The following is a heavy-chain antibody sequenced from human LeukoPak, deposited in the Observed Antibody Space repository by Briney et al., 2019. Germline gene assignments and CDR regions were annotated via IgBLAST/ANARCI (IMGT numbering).Heavy chain of an antibody. Sequence: GGSLRLSCAASGFTFSKYSMTWVRQAPGKGLEWVSFISTSSTTIYYADSVKGRFTISRDNAKNSLYLQMNSLKVEDTAIYYCARDNWIDCWGQGTLVTVSS. CDR3: ARDNWIDC. CDR2: ISTSSTTI. CDR1: GFTFSKYS. V-gene: IGHV3-48*04. J-gene: IGHJ5*01.